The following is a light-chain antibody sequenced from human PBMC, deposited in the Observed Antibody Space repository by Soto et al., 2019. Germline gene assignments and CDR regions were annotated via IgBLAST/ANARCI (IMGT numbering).Light chain of an antibody. CDR3: TSYTSSSTLV. J-gene: IGLJ2*01. V-gene: IGLV2-14*01. CDR1: SSDVGGYNY. CDR2: EVS. Sequence: QSALTQPASVSGSPGPSITISCTGTSSDVGGYNYVSWYQQHPGKAPKLMIYEVSNRPSGVSNRFSGSKSGNTASLTSSGLQAEDEAHYYCTSYTSSSTLVFGGGTKLTV.